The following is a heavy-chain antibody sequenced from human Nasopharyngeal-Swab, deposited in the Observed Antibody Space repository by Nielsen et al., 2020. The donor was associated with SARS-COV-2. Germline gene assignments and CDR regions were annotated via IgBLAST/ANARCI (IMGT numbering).Heavy chain of an antibody. J-gene: IGHJ6*03. Sequence: GESLKISCAASGFTFDDYTMHWVRQAPGKGLEWVSLISWDGGSTYYADSVKGRFTISRDNSKNSLYLQMNSLRTDDTALYYCAKVDFWSNYMDVWGEGTTVTVSS. CDR3: AKVDFWSNYMDV. D-gene: IGHD3-3*01. CDR2: ISWDGGST. V-gene: IGHV3-43*01. CDR1: GFTFDDYT.